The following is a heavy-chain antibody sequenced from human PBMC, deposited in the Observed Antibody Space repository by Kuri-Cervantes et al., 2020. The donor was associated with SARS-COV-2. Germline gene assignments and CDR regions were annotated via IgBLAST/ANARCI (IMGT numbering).Heavy chain of an antibody. V-gene: IGHV3-7*05. D-gene: IGHD3-22*01. Sequence: GESLKISCAVSGFTFSTSAMNWVRQAPGKGLEWVANIKQDGSEKYYVDSVKGRFTISRDNAKNSLYLQMNSLRAEDTAVYYCARDSAGYYYDSSGYYSLYYYGMDVWGQGTTVTVSS. J-gene: IGHJ6*02. CDR1: GFTFSTSA. CDR2: IKQDGSEK. CDR3: ARDSAGYYYDSSGYYSLYYYGMDV.